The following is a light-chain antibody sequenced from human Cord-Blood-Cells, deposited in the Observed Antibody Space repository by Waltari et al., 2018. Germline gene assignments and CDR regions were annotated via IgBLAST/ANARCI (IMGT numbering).Light chain of an antibody. J-gene: IGKJ3*01. CDR1: QSLLHSNGYNY. CDR3: MQALQTPFT. V-gene: IGKV2-28*01. CDR2: LGS. Sequence: DIAMTQSQLSLPVPPGEPASISCRSSQSLLHSNGYNYVDWYLQKPGQSPQLLIYLGSNRASGVPDRFSGSGSGTHFTLKISRVEAEDVGVYYCMQALQTPFTCGPGTKVDIK.